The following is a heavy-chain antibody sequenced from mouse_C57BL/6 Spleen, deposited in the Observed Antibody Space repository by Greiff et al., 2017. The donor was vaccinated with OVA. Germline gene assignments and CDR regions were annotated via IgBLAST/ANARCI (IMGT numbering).Heavy chain of an antibody. CDR3: ARSDVGSSY. V-gene: IGHV1-72*01. J-gene: IGHJ3*01. D-gene: IGHD1-1*01. CDR2: IDPNSGGT. CDR1: GYTFTNYW. Sequence: VQLQQPGAELVKPGASVKLSCKASGYTFTNYWMHWVKQRPGQGLEWIGRIDPNSGGTKYNEKFKSKATLTVDKPSSTAYMQLGSLTSEDSAVYCCARSDVGSSYWGQGTLVTVSA.